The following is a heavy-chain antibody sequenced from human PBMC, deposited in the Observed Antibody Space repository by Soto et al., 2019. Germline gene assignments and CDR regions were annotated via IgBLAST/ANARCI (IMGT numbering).Heavy chain of an antibody. J-gene: IGHJ4*02. D-gene: IGHD2-21*01. CDR1: GVSFSSHY. V-gene: IGHV4-59*11. CDR2: VYYSGSS. Sequence: QVRLQESGPGLVKPSETLSLTCNVSGVSFSSHYWTWIRQPPGKGLEWIGYVYYSGSSSSSPSLRIRVTISVDTPRSQFSLRLTSVTAADTAVYYCARSGSYCAKSELDYWGPGILVTVSS. CDR3: ARSGSYCAKSELDY.